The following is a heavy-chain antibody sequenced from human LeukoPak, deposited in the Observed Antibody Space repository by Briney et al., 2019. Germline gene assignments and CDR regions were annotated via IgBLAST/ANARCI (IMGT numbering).Heavy chain of an antibody. Sequence: GGSLRLSCAASGFTFSSYWMHWVRQAPGKGLVWVSRFNSDGSSTSYADSVKGRFTISRDNAKNTLYLQMNSLRAEDTAVYYCARELGTSYYYYGMDVWGQGTTVTVSS. D-gene: IGHD7-27*01. CDR3: ARELGTSYYYYGMDV. J-gene: IGHJ6*02. V-gene: IGHV3-74*01. CDR2: FNSDGSST. CDR1: GFTFSSYW.